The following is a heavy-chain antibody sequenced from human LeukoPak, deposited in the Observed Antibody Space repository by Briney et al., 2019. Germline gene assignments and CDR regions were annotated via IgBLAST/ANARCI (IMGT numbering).Heavy chain of an antibody. V-gene: IGHV3-21*01. CDR2: ISGDSRYI. CDR1: GFTFSSYT. D-gene: IGHD2-2*01. CDR3: ARAPTVLVGYCSSSSCQADY. Sequence: GALRLSCAASGFTFSSYTFNWVRQAPGKGLEWVSAISGDSRYIYYTDSVRGRFTISRDNAENSLYLQMHSLRVEDTAVYYCARAPTVLVGYCSSSSCQADYWGQGALVTVSS. J-gene: IGHJ4*02.